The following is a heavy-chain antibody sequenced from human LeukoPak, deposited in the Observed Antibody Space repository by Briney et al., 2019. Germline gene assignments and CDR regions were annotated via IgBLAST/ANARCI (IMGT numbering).Heavy chain of an antibody. CDR3: AKGRYCSSTSCYAKYFDY. Sequence: PGGSLRLSCAASGFTFSSNAMSWVRQAPGEGLEWVSGFSGSGVGIYYADSVKGRFTISRDNSKNTLYLEMNSLRVEDTAVYYCAKGRYCSSTSCYAKYFDYWGQGTLVTVSS. CDR1: GFTFSSNA. D-gene: IGHD2-2*01. J-gene: IGHJ4*02. V-gene: IGHV3-23*01. CDR2: FSGSGVGI.